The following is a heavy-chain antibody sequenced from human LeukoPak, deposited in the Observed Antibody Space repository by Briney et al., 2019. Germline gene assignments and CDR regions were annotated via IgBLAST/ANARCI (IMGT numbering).Heavy chain of an antibody. J-gene: IGHJ5*02. Sequence: PSETLSLTCTVSGGSISSSSYYWGWIRQPPGKGLEWIGSIYYSGSTYYNPSLKSRVTISVDTSKNQFSLKLSSVTAADTAVYYCARSLTSRWIWFDPWGQGTLVTVSS. CDR1: GGSISSSSYY. V-gene: IGHV4-39*01. CDR2: IYYSGST. CDR3: ARSLTSRWIWFDP. D-gene: IGHD6-13*01.